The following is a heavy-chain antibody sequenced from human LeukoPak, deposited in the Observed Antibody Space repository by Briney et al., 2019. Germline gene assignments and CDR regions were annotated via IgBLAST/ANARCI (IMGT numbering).Heavy chain of an antibody. J-gene: IGHJ6*03. Sequence: GGSLRLPCAASGFMFSTYAVSWVRQAPGKGLEWVSAISGSGGSTYYADSVKGRFTISRDNSKNTLYLQMNSLRAEDTAVYYCAKATQWLVQGYYYYMDVWGKGTTVTVSS. CDR1: GFMFSTYA. D-gene: IGHD6-19*01. V-gene: IGHV3-23*01. CDR2: ISGSGGST. CDR3: AKATQWLVQGYYYYMDV.